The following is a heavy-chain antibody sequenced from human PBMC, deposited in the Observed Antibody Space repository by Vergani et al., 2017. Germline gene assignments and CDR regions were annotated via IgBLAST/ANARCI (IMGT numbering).Heavy chain of an antibody. D-gene: IGHD6-13*01. CDR3: ARADQRKGPGIAAAGTVWFYYYYGMDV. V-gene: IGHV1-46*03. J-gene: IGHJ6*02. Sequence: QVQLVQSGSELKKPGASVKVSCKASGYTFTSYYMHWVRQAPGQGLEWMGIVNPSGGSTSYAQKFQGRVTMTRDTSTSTVYMELSSLRSEDTAVYYCARADQRKGPGIAAAGTVWFYYYYGMDVWGQGTTVTVSS. CDR1: GYTFTSYY. CDR2: VNPSGGST.